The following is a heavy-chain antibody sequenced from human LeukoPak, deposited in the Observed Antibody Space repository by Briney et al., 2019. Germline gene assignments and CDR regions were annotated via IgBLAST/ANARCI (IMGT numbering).Heavy chain of an antibody. J-gene: IGHJ6*04. CDR2: IYYSGST. CDR1: GVSVSSGSYY. CDR3: ARATKVSSSSWYPGLNYGMDV. V-gene: IGHV4-61*01. Sequence: SETLSLTCTVSGVSVSSGSYYWSWIRQPPGKGLEWIGYIYYSGSTNYNPSLKSRFTISVDTSKNQFSLKLSSVTAADTAVYYCARATKVSSSSWYPGLNYGMDVWGKGTTVTVSS. D-gene: IGHD6-13*01.